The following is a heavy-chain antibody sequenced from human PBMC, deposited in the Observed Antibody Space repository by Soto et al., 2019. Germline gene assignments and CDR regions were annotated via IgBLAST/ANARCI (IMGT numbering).Heavy chain of an antibody. Sequence: SLRLSCAASGFTFNTYGMHWVRQAPGKGLEWVAVIWYDGSLKYYADSVKGRFTISRDNSKNTLYLQINSLRAEDTAVYYCARARGHPYAPPTYWGPGSLLTV. V-gene: IGHV3-33*01. D-gene: IGHD1-26*01. J-gene: IGHJ4*01. CDR2: IWYDGSLK. CDR3: ARARGHPYAPPTY. CDR1: GFTFNTYG.